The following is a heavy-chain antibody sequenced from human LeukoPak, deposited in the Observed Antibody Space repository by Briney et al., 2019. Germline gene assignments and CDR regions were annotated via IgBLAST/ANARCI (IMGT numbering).Heavy chain of an antibody. Sequence: GGSLRLSCTASGFTFSSYWMHWVRKPPGKGMVWVSRISSDGSSTTYADSVKGRFTISRDNAKNTLYLQMNSLRAEDTAVYYCARGYSGSYRVDYWGQGTLVTVSS. CDR1: GFTFSSYW. J-gene: IGHJ4*02. CDR2: ISSDGSST. V-gene: IGHV3-74*01. CDR3: ARGYSGSYRVDY. D-gene: IGHD1-26*01.